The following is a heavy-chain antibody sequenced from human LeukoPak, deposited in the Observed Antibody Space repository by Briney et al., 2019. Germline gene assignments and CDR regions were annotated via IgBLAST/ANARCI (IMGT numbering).Heavy chain of an antibody. CDR3: ATRNRGSYSI. J-gene: IGHJ3*02. D-gene: IGHD1-26*01. CDR1: GGSFSGYY. CDR2: INHSGST. V-gene: IGHV4-34*01. Sequence: SSETLSLTCAVYGGSFSGYYWSWIRQPPGKGLEWIGEINHSGSTNYNPSLKSRVTISVDTSKNQFSLKLNSVTAADTAVYYCATRNRGSYSIWGQGTMVTVSS.